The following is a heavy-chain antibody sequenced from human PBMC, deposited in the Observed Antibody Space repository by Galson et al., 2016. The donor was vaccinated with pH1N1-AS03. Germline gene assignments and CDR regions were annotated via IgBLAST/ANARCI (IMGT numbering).Heavy chain of an antibody. CDR3: ARDPPLEIGWYFDL. D-gene: IGHD3-3*01. CDR1: GDSTFDYY. CDR2: IQTTGNT. V-gene: IGHV4-4*09. Sequence: ETLSLTCTVSGDSTFDYYWNWIRQPPGKGLEWIGYIQTTGNTKYNPSLKSRVTMSIDTSKNQFSLHLMSVTAADTALHYCARDPPLEIGWYFDLWGRGTLVTVSS. J-gene: IGHJ2*01.